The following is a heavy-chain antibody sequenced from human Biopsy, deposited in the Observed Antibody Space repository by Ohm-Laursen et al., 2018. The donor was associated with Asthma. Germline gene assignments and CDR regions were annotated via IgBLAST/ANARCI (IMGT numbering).Heavy chain of an antibody. CDR1: GFTFSSYA. Sequence: SLRLSCAATGFTFSSYAMNWVRQAPGKGLEWVSTVSGSGGNTYYADSVKGRFTISRDNSKNTLYLQMNGLRAEDTAVYYCAKDRDYDILTGPPGFDYWGQGTLVTVSS. CDR2: VSGSGGNT. CDR3: AKDRDYDILTGPPGFDY. J-gene: IGHJ4*02. V-gene: IGHV3-23*01. D-gene: IGHD3-9*01.